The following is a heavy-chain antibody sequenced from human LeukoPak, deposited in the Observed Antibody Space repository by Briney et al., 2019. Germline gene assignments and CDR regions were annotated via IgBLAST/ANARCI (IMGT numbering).Heavy chain of an antibody. CDR2: IIPIFGTA. D-gene: IGHD6-19*01. CDR3: ARLDRSGWYGGDY. J-gene: IGHJ4*02. Sequence: SVKVSCKASGGTLSSYAISWVRQAPGQGLEWMGGIIPIFGTANYAQKFQGRVTITTDESTSTAYMELSSLRSEDTAVYYCARLDRSGWYGGDYWGQGTLVTVSS. V-gene: IGHV1-69*05. CDR1: GGTLSSYA.